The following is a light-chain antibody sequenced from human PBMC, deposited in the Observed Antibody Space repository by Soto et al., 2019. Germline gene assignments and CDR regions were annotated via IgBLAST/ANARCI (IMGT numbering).Light chain of an antibody. V-gene: IGKV3-15*01. CDR1: QSVSNK. CDR2: AAD. J-gene: IGKJ1*01. CDR3: QQYNNWPPWT. Sequence: EVVMRQSQATLSVSPGETATLSCRASQSVSNKLAWYQQRPGQAPRLLIYAADTRATGIPDRFSGSGSGREFTLTISSLQSEEFAVYYCQQYNNWPPWTFGQGTKVEVK.